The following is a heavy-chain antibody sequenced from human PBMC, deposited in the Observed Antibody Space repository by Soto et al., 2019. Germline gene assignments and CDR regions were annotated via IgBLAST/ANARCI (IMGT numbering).Heavy chain of an antibody. CDR2: IYYSGST. D-gene: IGHD6-19*01. CDR3: ARESGRQWLVRYFDY. Sequence: TLSLTCTVSGGSISSGGYYWSWIRQHPGKGLEWIGYIYYSGSTYYNPSLKSRVTISVDTSKNQFSLKLSSVTAADTAVYYCARESGRQWLVRYFDYWGQGTLVTVSS. CDR1: GGSISSGGYY. V-gene: IGHV4-31*03. J-gene: IGHJ4*02.